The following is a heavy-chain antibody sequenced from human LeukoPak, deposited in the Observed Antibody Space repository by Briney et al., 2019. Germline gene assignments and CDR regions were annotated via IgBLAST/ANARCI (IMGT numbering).Heavy chain of an antibody. J-gene: IGHJ5*02. D-gene: IGHD3-3*01. Sequence: ASVKVSCKASGYTFTSYDINWVRQATGQGLEWMGIINPSGGSTSYAQKFQGRVTITTDESTSTAYMELSSLRSEDTAVYYCARATILGYDFWSGYLNWFDPWGQGTLVTVSS. CDR3: ARATILGYDFWSGYLNWFDP. CDR1: GYTFTSYD. CDR2: INPSGGST. V-gene: IGHV1-46*01.